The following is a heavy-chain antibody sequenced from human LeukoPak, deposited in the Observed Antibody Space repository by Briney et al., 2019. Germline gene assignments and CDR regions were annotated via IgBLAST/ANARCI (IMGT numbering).Heavy chain of an antibody. V-gene: IGHV1-69*13. J-gene: IGHJ5*02. CDR3: AVRPGIALGWFDP. D-gene: IGHD6-13*01. CDR2: IIPIFGTA. CDR1: GGTFSSYA. Sequence: ASVKVSCKASGGTFSSYAISWVRQAPGQGLEWMGGIIPIFGTANYAQKFQGRVTITAGESTSTAYMELSSLRSEDTAVYYCAVRPGIALGWFDPWGQGTLVTVSS.